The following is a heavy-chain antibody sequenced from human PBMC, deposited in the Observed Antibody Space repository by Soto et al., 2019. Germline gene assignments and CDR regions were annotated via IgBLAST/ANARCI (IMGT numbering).Heavy chain of an antibody. J-gene: IGHJ6*04. V-gene: IGHV3-30*18. CDR2: ISYDGSNK. CDR1: GFTFSSYG. D-gene: IGHD5-18*01. CDR3: AKDLTAMVTSYGMDV. Sequence: WVSLRLSCAASGFTFSSYGMHWVRQAPGKGLEWVAVISYDGSNKYYADSVKGRFTISRDNSKNTLYLQMNSLRAEDTAVYYCAKDLTAMVTSYGMDVRGKGTTVTVSS.